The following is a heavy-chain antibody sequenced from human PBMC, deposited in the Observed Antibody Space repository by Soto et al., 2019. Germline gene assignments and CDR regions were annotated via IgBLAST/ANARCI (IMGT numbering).Heavy chain of an antibody. Sequence: EVQLEESGGGLVHPRGSLRLSCAASGFKFSSYWMSWVRQAPGKGLEWVANIKEDGSETNYVDSVKGRFTISRDNAKNSLYLQVNSLRAEDTAVYYCARDLLQVAAQCGVYWGQGTLVNVSS. V-gene: IGHV3-7*01. CDR1: GFKFSSYW. J-gene: IGHJ4*02. D-gene: IGHD2-15*01. CDR2: IKEDGSET. CDR3: ARDLLQVAAQCGVY.